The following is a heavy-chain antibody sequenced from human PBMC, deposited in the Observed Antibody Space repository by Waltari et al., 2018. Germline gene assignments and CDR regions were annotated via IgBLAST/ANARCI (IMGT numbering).Heavy chain of an antibody. CDR1: AYTLAGFS. CDR2: QHPRSNNA. D-gene: IGHD2-15*01. J-gene: IGHJ6*03. V-gene: IGHV1-24*01. Sequence: QVQVVQSGAELKKPGASVEVSCKVSAYTLAGFSIHWVRRAPGKSRECIGRQHPRSNNAVNDEDNQGRGNMTADYSTDKGDTQLLSLRPEDKALYYCHLTSRDIVVMAGTSPSFCPYRDVWGRGTTVTVSS. CDR3: HLTSRDIVVMAGTSPSFCPYRDV.